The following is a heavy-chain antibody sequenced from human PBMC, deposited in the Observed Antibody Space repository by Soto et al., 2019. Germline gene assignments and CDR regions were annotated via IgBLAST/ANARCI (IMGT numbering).Heavy chain of an antibody. J-gene: IGHJ4*02. V-gene: IGHV3-23*01. Sequence: RRLSCVASGIEFSNYAMSWVRQAPGKGLEWVSISSASGRSRYHADSVKGRFTISRDNSKNTLYLHMTNLRAEDRAVYYCAKDGNWLDVYFDVWGQGTPVTVSS. CDR2: SSASGRSR. CDR1: GIEFSNYA. D-gene: IGHD6-19*01. CDR3: AKDGNWLDVYFDV.